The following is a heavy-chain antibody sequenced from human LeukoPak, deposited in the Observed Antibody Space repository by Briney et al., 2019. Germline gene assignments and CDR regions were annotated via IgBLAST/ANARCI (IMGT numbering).Heavy chain of an antibody. CDR2: IKQDGSEK. Sequence: GGSLRLSCAASGFTFSSYWMSWVRQAPGKGLEWVANIKQDGSEKYYVDSVKGRFTISRDNAKNSLYLQMNSLRAEDTAVYYCARDLSGDFFQPPDYNWFDPWGQGTLVTVSS. CDR1: GFTFSSYW. J-gene: IGHJ5*02. V-gene: IGHV3-7*01. D-gene: IGHD3-3*01. CDR3: ARDLSGDFFQPPDYNWFDP.